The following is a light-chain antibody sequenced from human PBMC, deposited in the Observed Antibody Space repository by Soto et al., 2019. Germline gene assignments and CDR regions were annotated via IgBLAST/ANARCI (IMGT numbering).Light chain of an antibody. CDR2: DVS. CDR3: CSYAGTYSDV. Sequence: QSALTQPASVSGSPGQSITISCTGSNDDIGDYNYVSWYQQHPGKAPKLMIYDVSERPSGVPDRFSASKSGNTASLSISGLQAEDEADYYCCSYAGTYSDVFGSGTKLTVL. CDR1: NDDIGDYNY. V-gene: IGLV2-11*01. J-gene: IGLJ1*01.